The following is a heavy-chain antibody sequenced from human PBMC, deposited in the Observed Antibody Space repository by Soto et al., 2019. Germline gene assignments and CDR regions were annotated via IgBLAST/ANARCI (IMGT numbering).Heavy chain of an antibody. V-gene: IGHV3-23*01. CDR1: GVTFSRRA. CDR2: VSDSGGST. CDR3: ATKRGEWCDGGSCFTSDH. J-gene: IGHJ4*02. D-gene: IGHD2-15*01. Sequence: PGGSLRLSCVVSGVTFSRRAMSWVSQAPGKGLEWVSGVSDSGGSTYYANSVKGRFTISRDNSKNMVYLQMNSLRADDTAIYYCATKRGEWCDGGSCFTSDHWGQGALVTVSS.